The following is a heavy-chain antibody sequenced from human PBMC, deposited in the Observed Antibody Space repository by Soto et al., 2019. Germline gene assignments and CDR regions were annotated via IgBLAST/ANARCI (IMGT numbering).Heavy chain of an antibody. Sequence: QVQLQESGPGLVKPSETLSLTCTVSGGSISSYYWSWIRQPPGKGLEWIGYIYYSGSTDYDPSLKSRVTIPVDTSKTQFSLKLDSVTAADTAVYSCARRGEPYFDFWGQGTLVTVSS. V-gene: IGHV4-59*01. CDR1: GGSISSYY. CDR3: ARRGEPYFDF. J-gene: IGHJ4*02. D-gene: IGHD3-10*01. CDR2: IYYSGST.